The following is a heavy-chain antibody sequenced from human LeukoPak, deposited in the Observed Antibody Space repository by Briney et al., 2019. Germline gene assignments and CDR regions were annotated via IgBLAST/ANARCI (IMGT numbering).Heavy chain of an antibody. CDR1: GFSFSNYV. J-gene: IGHJ4*02. D-gene: IGHD2-2*01. Sequence: GGSLRLSCAASGFSFSNYVMTWVRQAPGKGLEWVSDLSGSGGGTYYADSVKGRFTISRDNSKNTLYLQMNSLRAEDTAVYYCAKDPAAAYWGQGTLVTVSS. CDR2: LSGSGGGT. CDR3: AKDPAAAY. V-gene: IGHV3-23*01.